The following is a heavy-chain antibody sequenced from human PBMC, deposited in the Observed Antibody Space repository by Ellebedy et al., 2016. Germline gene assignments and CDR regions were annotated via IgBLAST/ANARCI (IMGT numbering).Heavy chain of an antibody. CDR1: GLTLTTFF. D-gene: IGHD4-17*01. J-gene: IGHJ4*02. CDR3: RQGHYADL. CDR2: ISAGSAIT. V-gene: IGHV3-23*01. Sequence: GGSLRLXXTASGLTLTTFFMTCVPQASAKGPEWLSTISAGSAITRLADSVKGRFTISRDSSKNSVYLRMNNLRVEDTAVYYCRQGHYADLWGQGTLVTVSS.